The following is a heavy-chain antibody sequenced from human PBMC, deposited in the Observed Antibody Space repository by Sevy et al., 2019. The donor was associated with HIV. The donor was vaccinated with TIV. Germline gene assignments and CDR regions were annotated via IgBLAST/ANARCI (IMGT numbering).Heavy chain of an antibody. CDR3: ARSLTQIRDAFEI. CDR2: ISGSGSTM. CDR1: GFTFSDYC. J-gene: IGHJ3*02. V-gene: IGHV3-11*01. Sequence: GGSLRLSCAASGFTFSDYCMNWIRQAPGKGLEWVSYISGSGSTMYYADSVKGRFTISKDNAKNSLYLQMNSLRVEDTAVYYCARSLTQIRDAFEIWGQGTMVTVSS.